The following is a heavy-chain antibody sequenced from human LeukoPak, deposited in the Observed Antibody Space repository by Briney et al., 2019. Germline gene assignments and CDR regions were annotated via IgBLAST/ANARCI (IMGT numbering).Heavy chain of an antibody. V-gene: IGHV4-59*01. CDR3: ARDRAYFDY. CDR2: IYYSGST. CDR1: GGSISSYY. J-gene: IGHJ4*02. Sequence: PSETLSLTCTVSGGSISSYYWSWIRQPPGKGLEGIGYIYYSGSTNYNPSLKSRVTISVDTSKNQFSLKLSSVTAADTAVYYCARDRAYFDYWGQGTLVTVSS.